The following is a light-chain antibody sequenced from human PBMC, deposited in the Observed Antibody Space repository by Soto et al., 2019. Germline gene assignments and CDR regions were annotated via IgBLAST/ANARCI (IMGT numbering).Light chain of an antibody. CDR1: NSDIGSSNL. CDR3: CSYAGRRYVV. J-gene: IGLJ2*01. Sequence: QSALTQPASVSASPGQSITISCTGTNSDIGSSNLVSWYQQQPGKAPRLVIYEVTRGPSGISNRFSGSKSGNTAFLTISGLQPVDEAHYYCCSYAGRRYVVFGGGTKVTVL. CDR2: EVT. V-gene: IGLV2-23*02.